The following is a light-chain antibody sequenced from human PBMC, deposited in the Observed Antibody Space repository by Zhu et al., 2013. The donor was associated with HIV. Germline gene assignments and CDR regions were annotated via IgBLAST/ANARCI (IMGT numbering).Light chain of an antibody. J-gene: IGKJ1*01. CDR2: DAS. CDR1: QSVNSY. V-gene: IGKV3-11*01. CDR3: QQYNSWPRT. Sequence: EIVLTQSPATLSFSPGERATLSCRASQSVNSYLAWYQQKPGQPPRLLIYDASNRATGIPARFSGSGSGTDFTLTISSLQSEDFAVYYCQQYNSWPRTFGQGTNVEIK.